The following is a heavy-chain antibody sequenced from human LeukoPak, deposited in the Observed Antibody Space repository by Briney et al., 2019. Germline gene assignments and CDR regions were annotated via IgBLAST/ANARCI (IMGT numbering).Heavy chain of an antibody. Sequence: GGSLRLSCAASGFTFSSYEMNWVRQAPGKGLEWVSYISSSGSTIYYADSVKGRFTISRDNSKNTLYLQMNSLRAEDTAVYYCAKGSVDYGDCFDYWGQGTLVTVSS. J-gene: IGHJ4*02. V-gene: IGHV3-48*03. CDR2: ISSSGSTI. CDR1: GFTFSSYE. D-gene: IGHD4-17*01. CDR3: AKGSVDYGDCFDY.